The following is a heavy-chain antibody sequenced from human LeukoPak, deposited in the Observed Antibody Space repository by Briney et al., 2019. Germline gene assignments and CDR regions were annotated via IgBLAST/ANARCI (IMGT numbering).Heavy chain of an antibody. CDR2: ISYDGSNK. CDR3: AKSARSPKLRYFDWLLPGAFDI. V-gene: IGHV3-30*18. J-gene: IGHJ3*02. CDR1: GFTFSSYG. D-gene: IGHD3-9*01. Sequence: GRSLRLSCAASGFTFSSYGMHWVRQAPGKGLEWVAVISYDGSNKYYADSVKGRFTISRDNSKNTLYLQMNSLRAEDTAVYYCAKSARSPKLRYFDWLLPGAFDIWGQGTMVTVSS.